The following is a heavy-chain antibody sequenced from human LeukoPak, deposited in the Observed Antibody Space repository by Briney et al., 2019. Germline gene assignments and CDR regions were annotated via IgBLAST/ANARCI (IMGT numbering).Heavy chain of an antibody. CDR3: ARVDGDYTMALDY. V-gene: IGHV4-61*01. D-gene: IGHD2-21*01. CDR1: GGSISSSSYY. J-gene: IGHJ4*02. CDR2: IYYSGST. Sequence: SETLSLTCTVSGGSISSSSYYWSWIRQPPGKGREWIGYIYYSGSTNYNPSLKSRVTISVDTSKNQFSLKLSSVTAADTAVYYCARVDGDYTMALDYWGQGTLVTVSS.